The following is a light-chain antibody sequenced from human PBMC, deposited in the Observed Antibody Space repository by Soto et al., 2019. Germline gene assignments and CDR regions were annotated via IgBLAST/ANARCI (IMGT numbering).Light chain of an antibody. V-gene: IGLV1-47*02. CDR1: SSNIGTFY. CDR3: AAWDDNLNAYV. J-gene: IGLJ1*01. Sequence: QSVLTQPPSATGTPGQRVTISCSGGSSNIGTFYVYWYQHLPGTAPKLLIYLGDQRASGVSDRFSGSKSGTSASLAINGLRSDDEADYYCAAWDDNLNAYVFGSGTKLTVL. CDR2: LGD.